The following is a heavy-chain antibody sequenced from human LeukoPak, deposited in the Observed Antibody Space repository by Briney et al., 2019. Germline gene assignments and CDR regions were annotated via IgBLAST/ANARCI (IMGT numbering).Heavy chain of an antibody. CDR2: IYYSGST. D-gene: IGHD2-15*01. Sequence: PSETLSLTCTVSGGSISSYYWSWIRQPPGKGLEWIGYIYYSGSTNYNPSLKSRVTISVDTSKNQFSLKLSSVTAADTAVYYCARGRYCSGGSCLARDYYYMDVWGKGTTVTISS. V-gene: IGHV4-59*08. CDR3: ARGRYCSGGSCLARDYYYMDV. CDR1: GGSISSYY. J-gene: IGHJ6*03.